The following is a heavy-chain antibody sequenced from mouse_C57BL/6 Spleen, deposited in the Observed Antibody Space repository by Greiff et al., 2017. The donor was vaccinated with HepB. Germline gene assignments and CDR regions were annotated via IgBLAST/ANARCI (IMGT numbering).Heavy chain of an antibody. CDR1: GYSFTGYY. CDR3: ARGGYPDY. D-gene: IGHD2-14*01. CDR2: INPSTGGT. V-gene: IGHV1-42*01. J-gene: IGHJ2*01. Sequence: EVKLMESGPELVKPGASVKISCKASGYSFTGYYMNWVKQSPEKSLEWIGEINPSTGGTTYNQKFKAKATLTVDKSSSTAYMQLKSLTSEDSAVYYCARGGYPDYWGQGTTLTVSS.